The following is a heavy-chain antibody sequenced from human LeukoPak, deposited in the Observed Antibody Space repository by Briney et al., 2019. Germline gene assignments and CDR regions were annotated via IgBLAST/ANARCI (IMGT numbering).Heavy chain of an antibody. Sequence: GGSLRLSCAASGFTFSSYTMNWVRQAPGKGLEWVSSIISSGSCIYYADSVKGRFTISRDNAKNSLFLQMNSLRAEDTAVYYCARDFGGYCSSSNCYLGHLDYWGQGTLVTVSS. V-gene: IGHV3-21*03. CDR3: ARDFGGYCSSSNCYLGHLDY. J-gene: IGHJ4*02. CDR1: GFTFSSYT. D-gene: IGHD2-2*01. CDR2: IISSGSCI.